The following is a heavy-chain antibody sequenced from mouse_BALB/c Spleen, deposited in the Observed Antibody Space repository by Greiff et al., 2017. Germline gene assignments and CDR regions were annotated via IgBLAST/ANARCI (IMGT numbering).Heavy chain of an antibody. J-gene: IGHJ2*01. Sequence: QVQLKESGAELVRPGASVTLSCKASGYTFTDYEMHWVKQTPVHGLEWIGAIDPETGGTAYNQKFKGKATLTADKSSSTAYMQLSSLTSEDSAVYYCASPREYFDYWGQGTTLTVSS. CDR1: GYTFTDYE. CDR2: IDPETGGT. D-gene: IGHD3-3*01. CDR3: ASPREYFDY. V-gene: IGHV1-15*01.